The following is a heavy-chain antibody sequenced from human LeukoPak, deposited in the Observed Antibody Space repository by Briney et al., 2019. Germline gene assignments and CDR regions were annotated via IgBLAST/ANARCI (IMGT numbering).Heavy chain of an antibody. CDR2: ISGSGGST. Sequence: PGGSLRLSCAASGFTFSSYAMSWVRQAPGKGLEWVSAISGSGGSTYYADSVKGRFTISRDNSKNTLYLQMNSLRAEDTAVYYCARGMGYCSGGSCHRKYYYYGMDVWGQGTTVTVSS. CDR1: GFTFSSYA. V-gene: IGHV3-23*01. D-gene: IGHD2-15*01. CDR3: ARGMGYCSGGSCHRKYYYYGMDV. J-gene: IGHJ6*02.